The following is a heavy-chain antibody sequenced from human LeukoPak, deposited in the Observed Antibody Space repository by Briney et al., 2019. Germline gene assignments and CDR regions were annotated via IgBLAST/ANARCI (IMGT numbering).Heavy chain of an antibody. CDR2: MNPNSGNT. CDR1: GYTFTSYD. D-gene: IGHD5-12*01. Sequence: ASVKVSCKASGYTFTSYDINWVRQATGQGLEWMGWMNPNSGNTGYAQKFQGRVTMTRNTSISTAYMELSSLRSGDTAVYYCARHSGGYDRRGFDPWGQGTLVTVSS. V-gene: IGHV1-8*01. J-gene: IGHJ5*02. CDR3: ARHSGGYDRRGFDP.